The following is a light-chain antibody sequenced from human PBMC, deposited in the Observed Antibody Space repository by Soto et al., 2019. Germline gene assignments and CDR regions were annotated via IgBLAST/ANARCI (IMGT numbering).Light chain of an antibody. CDR2: DVS. CDR1: SSDVGGYNY. V-gene: IGLV2-14*01. Sequence: QSVLTQPASVSGSPGQSITISCTGTSSDVGGYNYVPWYQQHPGKAPKLMIYDVSNRPSGVSNRFSGSKSGNTASLTISGLQAEYEADYYCSSYTSSSTYVFGTGTKVTVL. J-gene: IGLJ1*01. CDR3: SSYTSSSTYV.